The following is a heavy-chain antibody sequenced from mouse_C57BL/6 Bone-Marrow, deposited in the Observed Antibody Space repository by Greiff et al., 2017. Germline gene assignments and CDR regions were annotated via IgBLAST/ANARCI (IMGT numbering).Heavy chain of an antibody. V-gene: IGHV1-9*01. CDR1: GYTFTGYW. J-gene: IGHJ3*01. Sequence: QVQLKQSGAELMKPGASVKLSCKATGYTFTGYWIEWVKQRPGHGLEWIGEILPGSGSTNYNEKFKGKATFTADTSSNTAYMQLSSLTTEDSAIYYCARWAYYYGSSAWFAYWGQGTLVTVSA. D-gene: IGHD1-1*01. CDR3: ARWAYYYGSSAWFAY. CDR2: ILPGSGST.